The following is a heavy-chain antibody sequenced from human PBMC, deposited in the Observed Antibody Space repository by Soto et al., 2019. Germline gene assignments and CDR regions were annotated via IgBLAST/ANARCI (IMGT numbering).Heavy chain of an antibody. CDR2: IYHSGRT. D-gene: IGHD2-15*01. CDR1: GGSISNGYYY. CDR3: ARWVEVSLDYFDS. V-gene: IGHV4-31*03. J-gene: IGHJ4*02. Sequence: QVQLQESGPGLVKPSQTLSLTCTVSGGSISNGYYYWSWVRQNPGKGLEWIGHIYHSGRTYNNPSLKSRVTISADTSKNQFSLNLSSVTAADTAVYYCARWVEVSLDYFDSWGQGTPVTVSS.